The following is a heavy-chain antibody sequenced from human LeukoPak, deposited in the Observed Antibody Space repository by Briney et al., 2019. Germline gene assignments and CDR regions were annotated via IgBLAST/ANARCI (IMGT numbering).Heavy chain of an antibody. CDR1: GGTFSSYA. CDR2: IIPIFGTA. CDR3: AGGSREGTIFGVVIDAFDI. Sequence: SVKVSCKASGGTFSSYAISWVRQAPGQGLEWMGGIIPIFGTANYAQKFQGRVTITAGESTSTAYMELSSLRSEDTAVYYCAGGSREGTIFGVVIDAFDIWGQGTMVTVSS. D-gene: IGHD3-3*01. J-gene: IGHJ3*02. V-gene: IGHV1-69*01.